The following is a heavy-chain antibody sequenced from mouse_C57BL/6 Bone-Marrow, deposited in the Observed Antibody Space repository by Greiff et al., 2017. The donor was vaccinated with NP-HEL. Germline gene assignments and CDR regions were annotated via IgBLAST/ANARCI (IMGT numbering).Heavy chain of an antibody. J-gene: IGHJ3*01. D-gene: IGHD4-1*01. CDR3: ARGDWDGAWFAY. CDR1: GYTFTSYW. Sequence: QVQLQQPGAELVRPGTSVKLSCKASGYTFTSYWMLWVKQRPGQGLEWIGVIDPSDSYTNYNQKFKGKATLTVDTSSSTAYMQLSSLTSEDSAVYYCARGDWDGAWFAYWGQGTLVTVSA. V-gene: IGHV1-59*01. CDR2: IDPSDSYT.